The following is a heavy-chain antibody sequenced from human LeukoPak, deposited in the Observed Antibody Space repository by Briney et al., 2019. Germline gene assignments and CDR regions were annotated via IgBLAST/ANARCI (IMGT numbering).Heavy chain of an antibody. CDR1: GYTVGSNY. V-gene: IGHV3-53*01. Sequence: HPGGSLRLSCARSGYTVGSNYMTWVRQAPGKGLEWVSLIFGGGDTRYADSVKGRFTISKDNSKNTVYLQMNSLRADDTAVYFCWRPNVLSSVDFWGQGTLVTVAS. J-gene: IGHJ4*02. CDR3: WRPNVLSSVDF. CDR2: IFGGGDT. D-gene: IGHD5/OR15-5a*01.